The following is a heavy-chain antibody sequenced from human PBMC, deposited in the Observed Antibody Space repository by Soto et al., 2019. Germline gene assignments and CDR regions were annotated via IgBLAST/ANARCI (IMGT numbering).Heavy chain of an antibody. D-gene: IGHD6-13*01. CDR1: GFTFSSYG. CDR2: ISYDGSNK. V-gene: IGHV3-30*18. CDR3: AKDHYQLVHHFDY. Sequence: GGSLRLSCAASGFTFSSYGMHWVRQAPGKGLEWVAVISYDGSNKYYADSVKGRFTISRDNSKNTLYLQMNSLRAEDTAVYYCAKDHYQLVHHFDYWGQGTLVTVSS. J-gene: IGHJ4*02.